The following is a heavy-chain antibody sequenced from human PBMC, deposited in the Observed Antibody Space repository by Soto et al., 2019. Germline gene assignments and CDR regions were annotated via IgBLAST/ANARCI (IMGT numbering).Heavy chain of an antibody. CDR2: INHSGST. Sequence: SETLSLTCAVYGGSFSGYYWSWIRQPPGKGLEWIGEINHSGSTNYNPSLKSRVTISVDTSKNQFSLKLSSVTAADTAVFYCARESKGNDEYHFEYWGKGNQVTVSS. D-gene: IGHD1-1*01. J-gene: IGHJ4*02. CDR3: ARESKGNDEYHFEY. CDR1: GGSFSGYY. V-gene: IGHV4-34*01.